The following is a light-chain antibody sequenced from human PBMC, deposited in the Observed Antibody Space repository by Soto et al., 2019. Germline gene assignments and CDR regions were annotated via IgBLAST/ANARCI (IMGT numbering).Light chain of an antibody. J-gene: IGKJ2*01. CDR1: QSVSNS. CDR2: GIS. Sequence: EMVLTQSPATLSLSPGERVTLSCRASQSVSNSLVWYQQKAGQAPRLLLYGISYRATGVPARFSGSGSGTDFTLSIISLEPEDFATYYCQQGSDWPPTYTFGQGTKLEIK. V-gene: IGKV3-11*01. CDR3: QQGSDWPPTYT.